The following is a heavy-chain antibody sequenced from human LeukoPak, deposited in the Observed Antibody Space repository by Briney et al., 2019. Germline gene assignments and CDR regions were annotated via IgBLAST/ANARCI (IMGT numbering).Heavy chain of an antibody. D-gene: IGHD2-15*01. CDR1: GFTFSTYT. V-gene: IGHV3-30-3*01. CDR2: ISYDGSDK. Sequence: GGSLRLSCAASGFTFSTYTLHWVRQAPGKGLEWVAVISYDGSDKSYADSVKGRFTISRDNSKNTLYLQMNSLNPEDTAVYYCASGDCSAGSFYSGDYYYIMDVWGQGTTVTVSS. J-gene: IGHJ6*02. CDR3: ASGDCSAGSFYSGDYYYIMDV.